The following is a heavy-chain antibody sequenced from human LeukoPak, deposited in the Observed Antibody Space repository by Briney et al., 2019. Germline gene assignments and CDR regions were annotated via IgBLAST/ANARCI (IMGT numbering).Heavy chain of an antibody. Sequence: GGSLRLSCAASGFTFTSFAFHWVRQAPGKGLEGVAVISYDGANIYYADSVRGRFLISRDNSKNTMYLQIYSLNPEDTAVYFCARDRGPTIAVPYYFDYWGQGTLVTVSS. CDR3: ARDRGPTIAVPYYFDY. V-gene: IGHV3-30*04. CDR1: GFTFTSFA. J-gene: IGHJ4*02. D-gene: IGHD6-19*01. CDR2: ISYDGANI.